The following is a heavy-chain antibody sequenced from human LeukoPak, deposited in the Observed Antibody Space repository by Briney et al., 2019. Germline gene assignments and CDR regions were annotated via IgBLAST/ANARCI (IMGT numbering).Heavy chain of an antibody. J-gene: IGHJ6*03. CDR2: INHSGST. D-gene: IGHD3-3*01. Sequence: SETLSLTCAVYGGSFSGYYWSWIRQPPGKGLEWIGEINHSGSTNYNPSLKSRVTISVDTSKNQFSLKLSSVTAEDTAVYYCARVPTYYDFPTSNYYYMDVWGKGTTVTVSS. CDR1: GGSFSGYY. CDR3: ARVPTYYDFPTSNYYYMDV. V-gene: IGHV4-34*01.